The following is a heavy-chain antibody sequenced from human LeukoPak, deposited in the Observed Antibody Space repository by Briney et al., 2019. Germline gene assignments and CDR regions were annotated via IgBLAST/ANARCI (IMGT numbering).Heavy chain of an antibody. Sequence: GGSLRLSCVVSGFSFTNAWMSWVRQAPGKGLEWVGRIKSKTDGGTTDYAAPVKGRFTISRDDSKNTLYLQMNSLKTEDTAVYYCTTSIVRDYGDYGSFDYWGQGTLVTVSS. V-gene: IGHV3-15*01. J-gene: IGHJ4*02. D-gene: IGHD4-17*01. CDR2: IKSKTDGGTT. CDR1: GFSFTNAW. CDR3: TTSIVRDYGDYGSFDY.